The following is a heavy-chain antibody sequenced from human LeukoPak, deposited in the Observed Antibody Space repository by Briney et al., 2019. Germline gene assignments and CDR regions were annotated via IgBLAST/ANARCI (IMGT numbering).Heavy chain of an antibody. J-gene: IGHJ4*02. Sequence: GGSLRLSCAAAGFTFSDYGMNWVRQAPGKGLEWVSSISSSSSYIYYADSVKGRFTISRDNAKNSLYLQMNSLRAEDTAVYYCARGAYYYDSSGYHKFDYWGQGTLVTVSS. D-gene: IGHD3-22*01. CDR1: GFTFSDYG. CDR3: ARGAYYYDSSGYHKFDY. V-gene: IGHV3-21*01. CDR2: ISSSSSYI.